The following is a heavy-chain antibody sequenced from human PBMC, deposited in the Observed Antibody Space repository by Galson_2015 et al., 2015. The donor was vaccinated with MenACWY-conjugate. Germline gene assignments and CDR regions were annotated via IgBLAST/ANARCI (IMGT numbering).Heavy chain of an antibody. CDR1: GFTFSSYA. J-gene: IGHJ6*02. Sequence: SLRLSCAASGFTFSSYAMSWVRQAPGKGLEWVSAISGSGGSTYYADSVKGRFTISRDNSKNTLYLQMNSLRAEDTAVYYCAKDLGYSSSWCPYYYYGMDVWGQGTTVTVSS. CDR3: AKDLGYSSSWCPYYYYGMDV. CDR2: ISGSGGST. V-gene: IGHV3-23*01. D-gene: IGHD6-13*01.